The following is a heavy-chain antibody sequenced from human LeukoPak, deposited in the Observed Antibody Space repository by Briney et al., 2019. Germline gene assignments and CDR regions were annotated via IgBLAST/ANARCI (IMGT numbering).Heavy chain of an antibody. D-gene: IGHD6-13*01. J-gene: IGHJ5*02. CDR1: GYSFTSYW. V-gene: IGHV5-51*01. Sequence: GESLKISCKGSGYSFTSYWIGWVRQMPGKGLEWMGIIYPGDSDTRYSPSFQGQVTISADKSISTAYLQWSSLKASDTAMYYCAGNAYSSSWYDLNWFDPWGQGTLVTVSS. CDR2: IYPGDSDT. CDR3: AGNAYSSSWYDLNWFDP.